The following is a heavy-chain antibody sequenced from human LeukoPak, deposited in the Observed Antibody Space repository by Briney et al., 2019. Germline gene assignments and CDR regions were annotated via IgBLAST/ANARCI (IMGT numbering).Heavy chain of an antibody. CDR2: ISYDVSNK. Sequence: GGSLRLSCTASGFTFGDYSMTWFRQAPGKGLEWVAVISYDVSNKYYADSVKGRFTVSRDNAKNTLYLQVNNLRAEDTAVYCCARGPSSNWSGLDFWGQGTLLTVSS. CDR1: GFTFGDYS. V-gene: IGHV3-30-3*01. J-gene: IGHJ4*02. CDR3: ARGPSSNWSGLDF. D-gene: IGHD6-13*01.